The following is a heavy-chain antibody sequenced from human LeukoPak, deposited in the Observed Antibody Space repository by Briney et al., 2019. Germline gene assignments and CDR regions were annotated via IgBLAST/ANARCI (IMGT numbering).Heavy chain of an antibody. D-gene: IGHD6-19*01. Sequence: GSLRLSFAVSGYTFSSHGMHWVRPAPGKGLEGVALIWYDGSNKFYADSVKGRFTISRDNSKNTLYLQMNSLRAEDTAVYYCARWRAGIAVAVDYWGQGTLVTVSS. J-gene: IGHJ4*02. V-gene: IGHV3-33*01. CDR1: GYTFSSHG. CDR2: IWYDGSNK. CDR3: ARWRAGIAVAVDY.